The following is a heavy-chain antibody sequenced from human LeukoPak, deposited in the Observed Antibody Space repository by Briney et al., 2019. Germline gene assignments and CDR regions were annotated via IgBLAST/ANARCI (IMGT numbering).Heavy chain of an antibody. J-gene: IGHJ3*02. CDR2: ISSTGGTI. CDR3: ARVDSMKDAFDI. V-gene: IGHV3-48*01. CDR1: GFTFRNYL. D-gene: IGHD3-3*01. Sequence: GGSLRLSCAASGFTFRNYLMNWVRQAPGKGLEWVSFISSTGGTIYYADSVKGRFTISRDNSKNTLYLQMNSLRAEDTAVYYCARVDSMKDAFDIWGQGTMVTVSS.